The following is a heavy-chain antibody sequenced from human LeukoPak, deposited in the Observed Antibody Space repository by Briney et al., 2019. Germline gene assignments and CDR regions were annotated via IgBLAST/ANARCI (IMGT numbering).Heavy chain of an antibody. CDR1: GGSVRSDSNY. CDR3: ARGLRGYNWFDP. J-gene: IGHJ5*02. CDR2: IYYSGST. D-gene: IGHD3-16*01. Sequence: ASETLSLTCTVSGGSVRSDSNYWSWIRQPPGKGLEWIGYIYYSGSTNYNPSLKSRVTISVDTSKNQFSLKLSSVTAADTAVYYCARGLRGYNWFDPWGQGTLVTVSS. V-gene: IGHV4-61*01.